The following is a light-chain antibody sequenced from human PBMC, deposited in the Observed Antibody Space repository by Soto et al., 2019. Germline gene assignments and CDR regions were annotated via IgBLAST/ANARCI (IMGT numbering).Light chain of an antibody. V-gene: IGLV1-47*01. J-gene: IGLJ1*01. CDR2: RNN. CDR3: AAWDDSLSGYV. CDR1: SSNIGSNY. Sequence: QSVLTQPPSASGTPGQRVTISCSGSSSNIGSNYVYWYQPLPGTAPKLRIYRNNQRPSGVPDRFSGSKSGTSASLAISGLRSEDEADYYCAAWDDSLSGYVVGTGTKLTVL.